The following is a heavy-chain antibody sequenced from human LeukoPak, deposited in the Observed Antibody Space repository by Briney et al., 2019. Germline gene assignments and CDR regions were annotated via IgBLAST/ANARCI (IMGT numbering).Heavy chain of an antibody. CDR3: TTMGFAYCSSSSCLGY. D-gene: IGHD2-2*01. CDR1: GFTFNNAW. Sequence: GGSLRLSCAASGFTFNNAWMSWVRQAPGRELEWVGRIRKKIDGGTTDYAAPVKGRFTISRDDSKNTLYLQMNSLKTEDTAIYYCTTMGFAYCSSSSCLGYWGQGTLVTVSS. J-gene: IGHJ4*02. V-gene: IGHV3-15*01. CDR2: IRKKIDGGTT.